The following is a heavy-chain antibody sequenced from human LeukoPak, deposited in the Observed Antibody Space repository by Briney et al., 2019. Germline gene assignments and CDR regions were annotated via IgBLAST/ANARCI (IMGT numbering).Heavy chain of an antibody. J-gene: IGHJ4*02. V-gene: IGHV3-9*01. Sequence: GGSLRLSCAASGFTFDDYAMHWVRQAPGKGLEWVSGISWNSGSIGYADSVKGRFTISRDNAKNSLYLQMNSLRAEDTALYYCAKDNEKDYYDSSGYYSSWGQGTLVTVSS. D-gene: IGHD3-22*01. CDR1: GFTFDDYA. CDR3: AKDNEKDYYDSSGYYSS. CDR2: ISWNSGSI.